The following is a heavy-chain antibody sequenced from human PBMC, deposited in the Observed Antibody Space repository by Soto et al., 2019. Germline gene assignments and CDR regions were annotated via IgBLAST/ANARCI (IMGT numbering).Heavy chain of an antibody. V-gene: IGHV1-69*01. CDR1: GGTFSSYA. CDR2: IIPNFGTA. CDR3: GVLYHPNDAFDI. Sequence: QVQLVQSGAEVKKPGSSVKVSCKASGGTFSSYAISWVRQAPGQGLEWMGGIIPNFGTANYAQKFQGRVMNTADESTSTADMELSSLRLEDTAVYYCGVLYHPNDAFDIWGQGTMVTGSS. J-gene: IGHJ3*02. D-gene: IGHD3-16*01.